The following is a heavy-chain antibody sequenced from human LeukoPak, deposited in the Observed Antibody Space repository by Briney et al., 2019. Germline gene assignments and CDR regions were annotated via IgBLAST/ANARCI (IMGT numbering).Heavy chain of an antibody. CDR2: IIPTFGTA. Sequence: SVKVSCKASGGTFSSYAISWVRQAPGQGLEWMGGIIPTFGTANYAQKFQGRVTITADESTSTAYMELSSLRSEDTAVYYCARDPSPLWFGELLPPDDAFDIWGQGTMVTVSS. J-gene: IGHJ3*02. CDR1: GGTFSSYA. V-gene: IGHV1-69*13. CDR3: ARDPSPLWFGELLPPDDAFDI. D-gene: IGHD3-10*01.